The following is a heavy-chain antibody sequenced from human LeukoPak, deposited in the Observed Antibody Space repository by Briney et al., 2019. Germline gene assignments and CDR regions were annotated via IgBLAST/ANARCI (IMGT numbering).Heavy chain of an antibody. V-gene: IGHV4-34*01. D-gene: IGHD3-10*01. CDR3: AVGETGTKVDY. CDR2: ICDSRNA. CDR1: GGSFSGYY. J-gene: IGHJ4*02. Sequence: SETLSLTCAVYGGSFSGYYWSWIRPHPGEGLEWIGFICDSRNAHYRASLKSRASISLDTSENQFSLKLSSVTAADTAVYYCAVGETGTKVDYWGQGILVTVSS.